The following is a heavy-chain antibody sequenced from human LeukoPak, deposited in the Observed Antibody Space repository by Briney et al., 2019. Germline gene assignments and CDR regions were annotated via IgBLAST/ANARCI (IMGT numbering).Heavy chain of an antibody. J-gene: IGHJ4*02. D-gene: IGHD2-15*01. CDR1: GYTFTGYY. Sequence: ASVKVTCKASGYTFTGYYMHWVRQAPGQGLEWMGWINPNSGGTNYAQKFQGRVTMTRDTSISTAYMELSRLRSDDTAVYYCARNHHNSGGRCDFWGQGTLVTVSS. CDR3: ARNHHNSGGRCDF. V-gene: IGHV1-2*02. CDR2: INPNSGGT.